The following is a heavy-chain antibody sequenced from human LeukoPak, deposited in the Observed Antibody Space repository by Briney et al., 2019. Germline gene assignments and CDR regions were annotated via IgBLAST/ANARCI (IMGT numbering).Heavy chain of an antibody. Sequence: GGSLRLSWAASGFTFSSYAMSWVPQAPGRGLEWVSAISGSGGSTYYADSVKGRFTISRDNSKNTLYLQMNSLRAEDTAVYYCANLKDTAMVLFDYWGQGTLVTVSS. CDR1: GFTFSSYA. D-gene: IGHD5-18*01. V-gene: IGHV3-23*01. CDR3: ANLKDTAMVLFDY. CDR2: ISGSGGST. J-gene: IGHJ4*02.